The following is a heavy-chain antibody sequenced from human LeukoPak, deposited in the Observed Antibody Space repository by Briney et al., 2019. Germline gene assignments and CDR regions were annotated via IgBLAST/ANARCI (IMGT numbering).Heavy chain of an antibody. V-gene: IGHV3-23*01. CDR1: GFTFREYS. CDR3: AKGGYTTWFDP. CDR2: IRSNGGDT. Sequence: GGSLTLSCAASGFTFREYSMSWVRQAPGKGLEWVSNIRSNGGDTYYTDSVKGRFTISRDNSKNTLYLEMNSLRAGDTAVYYCAKGGYTTWFDPWGQGTLVTVSS. D-gene: IGHD2-15*01. J-gene: IGHJ5*02.